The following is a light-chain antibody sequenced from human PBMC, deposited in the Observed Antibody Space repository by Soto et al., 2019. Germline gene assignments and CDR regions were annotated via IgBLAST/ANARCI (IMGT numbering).Light chain of an antibody. J-gene: IGKJ2*01. CDR3: LQYNTFPHT. V-gene: IGKV1-5*01. CDR1: QMIARW. Sequence: IPMTQSPSTLSASVGDTVTLTCRSSQMIARWLAWYQQKPGTAPRLIIYDATSLQSGVPSRFSASASGTDFTRTISSLHPDDFATYYCLQYNTFPHTFGQGTKLEI. CDR2: DAT.